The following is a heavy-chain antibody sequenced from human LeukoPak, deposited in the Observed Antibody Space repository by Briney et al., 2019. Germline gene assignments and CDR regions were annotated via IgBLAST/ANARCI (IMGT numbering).Heavy chain of an antibody. CDR1: GYRFTSYW. Sequence: GESLKISCKGSGYRFTSYWIGWVRQMPGKGLEWMGIIYPGDSDTNYSPPFQGHVTISVDKSISTAYLQWSSLKASDTAMYYCARHLADNWFDPWGQGTLVTVSS. CDR2: IYPGDSDT. CDR3: ARHLADNWFDP. V-gene: IGHV5-51*01. J-gene: IGHJ5*02.